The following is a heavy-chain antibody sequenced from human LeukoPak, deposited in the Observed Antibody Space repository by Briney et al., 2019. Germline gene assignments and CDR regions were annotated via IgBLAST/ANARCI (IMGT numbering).Heavy chain of an antibody. CDR2: VYYTGST. V-gene: IGHV4-39*01. D-gene: IGHD6-13*01. Sequence: SETLSLTCTIFGGSFSSSNYDWGWIRQHPGKGLEWIGSVYYTGSTYYNPSLKSRVTMSIDKSKDQFSLKLTSVTAADTAVYYCGSSRYCYYSYGMNVWGQGTTVTVSS. CDR3: GSSRYCYYSYGMNV. CDR1: GGSFSSSNYD. J-gene: IGHJ6*02.